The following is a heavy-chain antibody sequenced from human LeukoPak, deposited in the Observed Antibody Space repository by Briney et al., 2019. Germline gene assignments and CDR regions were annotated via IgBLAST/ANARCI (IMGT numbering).Heavy chain of an antibody. D-gene: IGHD5-24*01. CDR2: IKSTDETT. J-gene: IGHJ4*02. CDR1: GYTFTRYH. CDR3: VREDGHTYYFDF. V-gene: IGHV1-46*01. Sequence: ASVKVSCKTSGYTFTRYHMHWVRQATGKGLEWVAIIKSTDETTVYAQKFQGRVTVTRDTSTSTVYMDLSSLSSEDTAVYYCVREDGHTYYFDFWGPGTLVTVSS.